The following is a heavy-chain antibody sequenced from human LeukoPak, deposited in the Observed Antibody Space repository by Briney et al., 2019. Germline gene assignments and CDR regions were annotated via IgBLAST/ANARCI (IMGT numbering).Heavy chain of an antibody. CDR1: GGSISSSSYY. CDR3: ARVTSGDYRFDY. Sequence: SETLSLTCTVSGGSISSSSYYWGWIRQPPGKGLEWIGSIYYSGSTYYNPSLKSRVTISVDTSKNQFSLKLSSVTAADTAVYYCARVTSGDYRFDYWGQGTLVAVSS. D-gene: IGHD4-17*01. V-gene: IGHV4-39*07. CDR2: IYYSGST. J-gene: IGHJ4*02.